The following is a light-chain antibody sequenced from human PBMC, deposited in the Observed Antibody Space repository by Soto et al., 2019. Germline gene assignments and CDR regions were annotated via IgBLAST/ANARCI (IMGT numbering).Light chain of an antibody. V-gene: IGLV2-23*02. CDR3: CSYAGTSTYV. CDR1: SSDVGSYDL. Sequence: QPVLTQPASVSGSPGQSITISCTGTSSDVGSYDLVSWYQQYPGKAPKFLIYEVSKRPSGVSNRFSGSKSGNTASLTISGLQAEDEADYYCCSYAGTSTYVFGTGTKVTVL. CDR2: EVS. J-gene: IGLJ1*01.